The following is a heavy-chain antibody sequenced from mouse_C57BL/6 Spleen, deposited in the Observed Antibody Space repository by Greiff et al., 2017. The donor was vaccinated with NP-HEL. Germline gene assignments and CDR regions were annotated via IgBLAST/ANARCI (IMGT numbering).Heavy chain of an antibody. CDR2: INPSSGYT. D-gene: IGHD2-3*01. Sequence: QVQLQQSGAELAKPGASVQLSCKASGYTFTSYWMHWLKQRPGQGLAWIGYINPSSGYTKYNQKFKDKATLTADKSSSTAYMQLSSLTYEDSAVYYCARGHDRYFDVWGTGTTVTVSS. J-gene: IGHJ1*03. CDR1: GYTFTSYW. CDR3: ARGHDRYFDV. V-gene: IGHV1-7*01.